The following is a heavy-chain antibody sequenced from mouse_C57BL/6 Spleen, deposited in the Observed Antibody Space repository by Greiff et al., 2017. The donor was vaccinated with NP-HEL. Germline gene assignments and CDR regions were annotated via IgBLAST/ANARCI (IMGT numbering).Heavy chain of an antibody. CDR1: GYTFTSYD. CDR2: IYPRDGST. Sequence: QVHVKQSGPELVKPGASVKLSCKASGYTFTSYDINWVKQRPGQGLEWIGWIYPRDGSTKYNEKFKGKATLTVDTSSSTAYLELHSLTSEDSAVYVFARSNYYGSSYVWYFDVWGTGTTVTVSS. J-gene: IGHJ1*03. CDR3: ARSNYYGSSYVWYFDV. V-gene: IGHV1-85*01. D-gene: IGHD1-1*01.